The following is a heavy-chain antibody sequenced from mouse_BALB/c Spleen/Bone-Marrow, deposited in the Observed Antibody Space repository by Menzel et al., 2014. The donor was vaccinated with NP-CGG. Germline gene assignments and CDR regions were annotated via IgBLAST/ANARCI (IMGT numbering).Heavy chain of an antibody. Sequence: QVQLQQSGAELVRPGTSVKVSCKASGYAFTNYLIEWVKQRPGQGLEWIGVINPGSGGTNYNEKFKGKATLTADKSSSTAYMQLSSLTSDDSAVHFCARELLYGNYSDYWGQGTTLTVSS. V-gene: IGHV1-54*01. D-gene: IGHD2-1*01. CDR2: INPGSGGT. CDR3: ARELLYGNYSDY. J-gene: IGHJ2*01. CDR1: GYAFTNYL.